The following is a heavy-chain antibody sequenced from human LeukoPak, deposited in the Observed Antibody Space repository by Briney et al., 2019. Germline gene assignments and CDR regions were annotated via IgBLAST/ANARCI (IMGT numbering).Heavy chain of an antibody. Sequence: ASVKVSCKASGYTLTSYGISWVRQAPGQELEWMGWISEYNGNTNYAQNLESRLTMTTDTSTSTAYMELRNLRSDDTAAYYCARDMGYSGCDLDNWFDPWGQGAMVTVSS. CDR3: ARDMGYSGCDLDNWFDP. CDR1: GYTLTSYG. V-gene: IGHV1-18*01. D-gene: IGHD5-12*01. CDR2: ISEYNGNT. J-gene: IGHJ5*02.